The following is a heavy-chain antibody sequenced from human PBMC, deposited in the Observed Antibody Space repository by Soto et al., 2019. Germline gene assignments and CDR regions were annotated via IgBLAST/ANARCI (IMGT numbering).Heavy chain of an antibody. CDR3: ASRLTVVGGMDV. CDR1: GGSISSGGYS. D-gene: IGHD2-15*01. J-gene: IGHJ6*02. CDR2: IYHSGST. V-gene: IGHV4-30-2*01. Sequence: QLQLQESGSGLVKPSQTLSLTCAVSGGSISSGGYSWSWIRQPPGKGLEWIGYIYHSGSTYYNPSLKSRVTISVDRSKNQFSLKLSSVTAADMAVYYCASRLTVVGGMDVWGQGTTVTVSS.